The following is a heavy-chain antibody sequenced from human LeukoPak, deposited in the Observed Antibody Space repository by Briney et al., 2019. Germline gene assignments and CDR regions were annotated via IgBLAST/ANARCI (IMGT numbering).Heavy chain of an antibody. Sequence: GGSLRLSCVASGFTVRSNYMSWVRQAPGKGLEWVSVIYSGGSTYYADSVKGRFTISRDNSKNTLYLQMNSLRAEDTAVYYCARVDYGDYDSLFDYWGQGTLVTVSS. CDR3: ARVDYGDYDSLFDY. CDR1: GFTVRSNY. V-gene: IGHV3-66*01. D-gene: IGHD4-17*01. CDR2: IYSGGST. J-gene: IGHJ4*02.